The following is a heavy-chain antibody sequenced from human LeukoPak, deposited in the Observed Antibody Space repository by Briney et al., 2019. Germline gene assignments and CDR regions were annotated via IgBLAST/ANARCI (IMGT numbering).Heavy chain of an antibody. Sequence: PGGSLRLSCAASGFIFSNYGIHWVRQAPGKGLEWVALIWYDGSHKYYTDSVKGRFTISRDNSKNTVYLQMNSLRAEDTAVYYCAREEDGDYYFDYWGQGTLVTVSS. D-gene: IGHD4-17*01. CDR1: GFIFSNYG. V-gene: IGHV3-33*01. CDR2: IWYDGSHK. CDR3: AREEDGDYYFDY. J-gene: IGHJ4*02.